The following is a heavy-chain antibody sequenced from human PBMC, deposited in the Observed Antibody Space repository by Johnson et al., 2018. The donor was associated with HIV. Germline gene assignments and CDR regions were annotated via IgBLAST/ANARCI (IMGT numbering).Heavy chain of an antibody. CDR1: GFTFSSYG. J-gene: IGHJ3*02. CDR2: IRYDGSNK. Sequence: QVQLVESGGGVVQPGGSLRLSCAASGFTFSSYGMHWVRQAQGKGLEWVAFIRYDGSNKYYADSVKGRFTIYRDNSKNTLFLQMNSLRAEDTAVYFCAKVHIAARWSDAFDIWGQGTMVTVSS. D-gene: IGHD6-6*01. CDR3: AKVHIAARWSDAFDI. V-gene: IGHV3-30*02.